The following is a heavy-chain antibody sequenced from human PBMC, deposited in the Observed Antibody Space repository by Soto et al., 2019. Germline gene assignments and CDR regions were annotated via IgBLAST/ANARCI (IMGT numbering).Heavy chain of an antibody. J-gene: IGHJ4*02. CDR1: GFTFSSYS. V-gene: IGHV3-21*01. CDR2: ISSSSSYI. CDR3: ARDRSGPPYYFDY. Sequence: GGSLRLSCAASGFTFSSYSMNWVRQAPGKGLEWVSSISSSSSYIYYADSVKGRFTISRDNAKNSLYLQMNSLRAEDTAVYYCARDRSGPPYYFDYWGQGTLVTVSS.